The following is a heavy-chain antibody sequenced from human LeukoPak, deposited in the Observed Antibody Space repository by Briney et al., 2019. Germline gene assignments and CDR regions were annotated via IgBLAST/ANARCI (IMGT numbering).Heavy chain of an antibody. CDR3: ARDLPGDGHNSAYDV. D-gene: IGHD5-24*01. CDR2: IYPNSGGT. CDR1: GYTFTDYF. Sequence: ASVKVSCKASGYTFTDYFIHWVRQAPGQGLEWMGWIYPNSGGTNYAKTFQGRVTMTRATSINTAYMELSSLTSDDTAVYFCARDLPGDGHNSAYDVWGQGTMVTVSS. V-gene: IGHV1-2*02. J-gene: IGHJ3*01.